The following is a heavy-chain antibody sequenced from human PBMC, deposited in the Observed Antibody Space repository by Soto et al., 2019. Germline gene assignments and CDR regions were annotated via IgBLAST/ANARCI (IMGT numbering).Heavy chain of an antibody. Sequence: ASVKVSCKVSGYTLTELSMHWVRQAPGKGLEWMGGFDPEDGETIYAQKFQGRVTMTEDTSTDTAYMELSSLRSEDTAVYYCATESGYSSGWDAFDIWGQGTMVTVSS. V-gene: IGHV1-24*01. J-gene: IGHJ3*02. D-gene: IGHD6-19*01. CDR2: FDPEDGET. CDR3: ATESGYSSGWDAFDI. CDR1: GYTLTELS.